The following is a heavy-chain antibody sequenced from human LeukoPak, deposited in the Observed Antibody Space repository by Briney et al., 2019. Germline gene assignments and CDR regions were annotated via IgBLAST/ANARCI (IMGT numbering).Heavy chain of an antibody. V-gene: IGHV4-59*01. D-gene: IGHD6-19*01. Sequence: SETLSLTCTVSGGSISSYYWSWIRQPPGKGLEWIGYIYYSGSTNYNPSLKSRVTISVDTSKNQFSLKLSSVTAADTAVYYCARKDGSGWYYFDYWGQGTLVTVSS. CDR2: IYYSGST. CDR1: GGSISSYY. CDR3: ARKDGSGWYYFDY. J-gene: IGHJ4*02.